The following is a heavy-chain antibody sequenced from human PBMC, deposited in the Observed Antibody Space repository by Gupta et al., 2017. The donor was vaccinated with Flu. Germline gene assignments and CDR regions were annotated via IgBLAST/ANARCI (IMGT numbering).Heavy chain of an antibody. D-gene: IGHD6-19*01. Sequence: GRFTISRDNSKNTLYLQMNSLRAEDTAVYYCAKDRIAVAGTHFDYWGQGTLVTVSS. V-gene: IGHV3-23*01. CDR3: AKDRIAVAGTHFDY. J-gene: IGHJ4*02.